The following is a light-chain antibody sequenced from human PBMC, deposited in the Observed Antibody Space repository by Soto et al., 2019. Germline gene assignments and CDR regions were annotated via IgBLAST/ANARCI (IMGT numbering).Light chain of an antibody. Sequence: QSVLTQPRSVSGSPGQSVTISCTGTSSDVGDYNYVSWYQQHPGKAPKFIIYEVSKRPSGVPDRFSGSKSGNTASLTISGLQAEDEADYYCCSYAGPYTVVFGGGTKLPVL. CDR3: CSYAGPYTVV. CDR1: SSDVGDYNY. V-gene: IGLV2-11*01. J-gene: IGLJ2*01. CDR2: EVS.